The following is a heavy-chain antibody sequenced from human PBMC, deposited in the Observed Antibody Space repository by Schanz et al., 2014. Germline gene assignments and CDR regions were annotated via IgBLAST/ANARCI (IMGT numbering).Heavy chain of an antibody. Sequence: EVQLVESGGGLVQPGGSLRLSCTASGFTFSSYSMNWVRQAPGKGLEWVSSISSGGGSTYYADSVTGRFTISRDNAKNTLYLQMNTLRAEDTAVYYCARKMKLGVYGGKGHDSLDIWGQGTMVTVSS. CDR3: ARKMKLGVYGGKGHDSLDI. CDR2: ISSGGGST. CDR1: GFTFSSYS. J-gene: IGHJ3*02. D-gene: IGHD4-17*01. V-gene: IGHV3-48*04.